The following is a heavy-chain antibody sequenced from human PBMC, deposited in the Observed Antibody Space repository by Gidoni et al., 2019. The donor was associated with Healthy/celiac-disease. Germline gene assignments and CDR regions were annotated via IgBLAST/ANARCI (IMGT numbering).Heavy chain of an antibody. CDR2: ISSSSSYI. Sequence: EVQLVESGGGLVKPGVSLRLSCAASGFTFSSYSMNWVRQAPGKSLSWVSSISSSSSYIYYADSVKGRFTISRDNAKNSLYLQMNSLRAEDTAVYYCARDTLAVAGSDYWGQGTLVTVSS. V-gene: IGHV3-21*01. CDR3: ARDTLAVAGSDY. D-gene: IGHD6-19*01. CDR1: GFTFSSYS. J-gene: IGHJ4*02.